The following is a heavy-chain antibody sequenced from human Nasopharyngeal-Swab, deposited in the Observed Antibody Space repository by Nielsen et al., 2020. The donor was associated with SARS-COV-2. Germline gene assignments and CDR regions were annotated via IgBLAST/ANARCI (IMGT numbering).Heavy chain of an antibody. D-gene: IGHD3-3*01. Sequence: ASVKVSCKASGDTFNRYCISWVRQAPAQGLEWMGSISTYNGKANYAQKVQGRITMTTDTSTSTVYMELRSLIPDETALYSCAGDAGGYGFWRNWGQGTLITVSS. V-gene: IGHV1-18*01. CDR1: GDTFNRYC. CDR3: AGDAGGYGFWRN. CDR2: ISTYNGKA. J-gene: IGHJ4*02.